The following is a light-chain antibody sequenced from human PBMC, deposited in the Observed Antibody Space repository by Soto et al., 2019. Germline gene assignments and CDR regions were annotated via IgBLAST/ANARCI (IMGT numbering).Light chain of an antibody. V-gene: IGKV3-15*01. J-gene: IGKJ1*01. CDR2: AAS. CDR1: QSVSSS. CDR3: QQYNTWPPWT. Sequence: EIVMTQSPATLSVSPGERATLSCRASQSVSSSVSWYQQIPGQAPRLLIFAASTRATGVPPRFSGSGSGTEFTLTTSSLQSEDFAFYHSQQYNTWPPWTFGQETKVQIK.